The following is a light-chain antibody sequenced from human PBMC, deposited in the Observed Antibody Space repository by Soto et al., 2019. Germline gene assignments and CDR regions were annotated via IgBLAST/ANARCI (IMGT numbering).Light chain of an antibody. CDR1: SSDVGYYNY. V-gene: IGLV2-14*01. J-gene: IGLJ1*01. CDR3: SSYTTGSTYV. CDR2: EVS. Sequence: QSVVTQPASVSGSPGQSITISCTGTSSDVGYYNYVSWYQQHPGKAPKLMIFEVSNRPSGVSNRFSGSKSGSTASLTISGLQAEDEADYYCSSYTTGSTYVFGPGTKVTVL.